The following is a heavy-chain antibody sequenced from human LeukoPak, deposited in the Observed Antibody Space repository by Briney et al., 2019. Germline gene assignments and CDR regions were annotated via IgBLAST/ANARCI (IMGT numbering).Heavy chain of an antibody. CDR1: GYTFTSYD. Sequence: ALVKVSCKASGYTFTSYDINWVRQATGQGLEWMGWMNPNSGNTVYAQKFQGRVTMTRDTSINTAYLELYSLRSEDTAVYYCARGYSPSATTTGNDYWGQGTLVTVSS. CDR2: MNPNSGNT. V-gene: IGHV1-8*02. J-gene: IGHJ4*02. CDR3: ARGYSPSATTTGNDY. D-gene: IGHD1-1*01.